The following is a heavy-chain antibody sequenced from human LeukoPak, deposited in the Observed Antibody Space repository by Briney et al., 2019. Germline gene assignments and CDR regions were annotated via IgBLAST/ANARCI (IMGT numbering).Heavy chain of an antibody. CDR1: GFTFDDYA. CDR3: AKDSSSWYYFDY. V-gene: IGHV3-9*01. CDR2: ISWNSGSI. D-gene: IGHD6-13*01. Sequence: GRSLRLSCAASGFTFDDYAMHWVRQAPGKGLEWVSGISWNSGSIGYAGSVKGRFTISRGNAKNSLYLQMNSLRAEDTALYYCAKDSSSWYYFDYWGQGTLVTVSS. J-gene: IGHJ4*02.